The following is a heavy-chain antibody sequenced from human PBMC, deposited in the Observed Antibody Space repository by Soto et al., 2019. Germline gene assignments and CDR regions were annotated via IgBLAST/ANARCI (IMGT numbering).Heavy chain of an antibody. CDR1: GFTFRTYG. Sequence: GRSLRLSGAASGFTFRTYGMEWLRQAPGKGLEWVALIWNDGSKDYYADSVKGRFTISRDNSKNTLYLQMNSLRAEDTAVYFCARPVWPSDCSGVSNYILDSSGRVTLVAVSP. CDR3: ARPVWPSDCSGVSNYILDS. CDR2: IWNDGSKD. J-gene: IGHJ5*01. V-gene: IGHV3-33*01. D-gene: IGHD2-15*01.